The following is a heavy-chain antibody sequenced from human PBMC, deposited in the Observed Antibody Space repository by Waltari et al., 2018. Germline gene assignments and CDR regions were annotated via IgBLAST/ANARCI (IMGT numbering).Heavy chain of an antibody. CDR2: INGYGRST. CDR3: VSGESGFAI. V-gene: IGHV3-74*01. J-gene: IGHJ4*02. CDR1: GLSFSSHW. Sequence: EVQVVESGGGLVQPGGSLSLSCAASGLSFSSHWMYRVRQAPGQGLVVGARINGYGRSTSYAHSVKCRCTISRDNAKNTVYLQMDRLRAEYTAVYYCVSGESGFAIRGQGSLVTVSS. D-gene: IGHD3-3*01.